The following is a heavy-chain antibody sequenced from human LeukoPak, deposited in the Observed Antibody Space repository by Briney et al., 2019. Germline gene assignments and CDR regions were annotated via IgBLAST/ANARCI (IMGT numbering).Heavy chain of an antibody. CDR3: ARKSGYFDY. V-gene: IGHV3-7*01. CDR2: IRYDGSEK. CDR1: GFTFNNYW. Sequence: GGSLRLSCEASGFTFNNYWMSWVRQAPGKGLEWVANIRYDGSEKYYVDSVKGRFTISRDNARNSLYLQMNSLTAEDTAVYYCARKSGYFDYWGQGTLVTVSS. J-gene: IGHJ4*02.